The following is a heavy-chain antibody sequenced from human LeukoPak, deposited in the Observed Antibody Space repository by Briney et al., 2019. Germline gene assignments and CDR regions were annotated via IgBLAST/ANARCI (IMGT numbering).Heavy chain of an antibody. J-gene: IGHJ6*02. Sequence: SETLSLTCTVSGGSISSGGYYWSWIRQHPGKGLEWIGYIYYSGSTYYNPSLKSRVTISVDTSKNQFSLKLSSVTAADTAVYYCARNYDFWSGYSGMDVWGQGTTVTVSS. CDR2: IYYSGST. D-gene: IGHD3-3*01. CDR1: GGSISSGGYY. V-gene: IGHV4-31*03. CDR3: ARNYDFWSGYSGMDV.